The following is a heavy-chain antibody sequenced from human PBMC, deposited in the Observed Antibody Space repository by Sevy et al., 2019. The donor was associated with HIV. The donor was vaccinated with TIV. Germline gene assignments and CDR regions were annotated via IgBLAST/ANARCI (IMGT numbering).Heavy chain of an antibody. V-gene: IGHV3-7*01. CDR2: IKQDAGQK. Sequence: GGLRLSCAASGFTFSKYWMGWVRQAPGKGLEWVANIKQDAGQKYYMDSVKGRFTISRDNAKNSLYLQMNSLRAEDTAVYFCARDDGNYYFHYWGQGTLVTVSS. D-gene: IGHD1-7*01. CDR3: ARDDGNYYFHY. CDR1: GFTFSKYW. J-gene: IGHJ4*02.